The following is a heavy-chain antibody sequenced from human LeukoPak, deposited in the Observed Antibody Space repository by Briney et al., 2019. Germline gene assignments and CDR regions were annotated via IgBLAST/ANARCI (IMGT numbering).Heavy chain of an antibody. V-gene: IGHV3-13*01. CDR2: IGTAADT. J-gene: IGHJ4*02. D-gene: IGHD2-2*01. Sequence: GGSLRLSCAASGFTFSNYDMHWVRKATGKGLEWVSAIGTAADTFYPGSVKGRFTISRENDKNSMYLHMNSLRAEDTAVYYCARGLMKYCNHTSCPFDYWGQGILVTVSS. CDR3: ARGLMKYCNHTSCPFDY. CDR1: GFTFSNYD.